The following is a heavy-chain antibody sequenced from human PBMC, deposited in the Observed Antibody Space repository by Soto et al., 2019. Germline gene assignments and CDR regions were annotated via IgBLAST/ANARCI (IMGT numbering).Heavy chain of an antibody. V-gene: IGHV3-30*18. D-gene: IGHD1-26*01. CDR3: AKGFSGAYSNWEY. Sequence: QVQLVESGGGVVQPGRFLRLSCAASGFTFRNYGMHWVRQAAGKGLEWVAGLSHDGVTKYYSDSVKGRFSISRDESRNTLFLQMNSLRPEDTAMYYCAKGFSGAYSNWEYWGQGTLVTVSS. J-gene: IGHJ4*02. CDR1: GFTFRNYG. CDR2: LSHDGVTK.